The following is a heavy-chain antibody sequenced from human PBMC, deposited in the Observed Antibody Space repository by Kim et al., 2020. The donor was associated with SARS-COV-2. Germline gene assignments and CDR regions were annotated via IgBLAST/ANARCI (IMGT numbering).Heavy chain of an antibody. V-gene: IGHV3-13*04. D-gene: IGHD6-13*01. J-gene: IGHJ3*02. CDR3: ARARGVYSSSWYLHDAFDI. Sequence: GGSLRLSCAASGFTFSSYDMHWVRQATGKGLEWVSAIGTAGDTYYPGSVKGRFTISRENAKNSLYLQMNSLRAGDTAVYYCARARGVYSSSWYLHDAFDIWGQGTMVTVSS. CDR1: GFTFSSYD. CDR2: IGTAGDT.